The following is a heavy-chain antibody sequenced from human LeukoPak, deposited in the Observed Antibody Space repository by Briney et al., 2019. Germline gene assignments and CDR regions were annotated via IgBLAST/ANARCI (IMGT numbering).Heavy chain of an antibody. CDR2: ISVNGHHI. CDR1: GFTFSSYA. J-gene: IGHJ3*02. D-gene: IGHD3-16*01. Sequence: PGGSLRLSCAASGFTFSSYAMNWVRQAPEKGLEWVSSISVNGHHIYYADSVKGRFTVSRDNAKKSLYLQMNSLRVEDTAVYYCARGDDSQQRNDALDSCGQGTTLTVSS. V-gene: IGHV3-21*01. CDR3: ARGDDSQQRNDALDS.